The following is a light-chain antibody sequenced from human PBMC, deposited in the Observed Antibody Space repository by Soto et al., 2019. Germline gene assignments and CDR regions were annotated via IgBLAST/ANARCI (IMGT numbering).Light chain of an antibody. Sequence: EIVMTQSPATLSVSPGERATLSCRASQSVSSNLAWYQQKPGQAPRLLIYGASTRATGIPARISGGGSGTEFTLTISSLQSEDFAVYYRQQYDNWPPGTFGRGTKLEIK. J-gene: IGKJ2*02. CDR3: QQYDNWPPGT. V-gene: IGKV3-15*01. CDR1: QSVSSN. CDR2: GAS.